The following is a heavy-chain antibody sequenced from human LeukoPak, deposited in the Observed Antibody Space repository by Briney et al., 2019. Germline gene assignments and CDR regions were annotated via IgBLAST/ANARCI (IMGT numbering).Heavy chain of an antibody. D-gene: IGHD3-22*01. Sequence: SETLSLTCTVSGGSISSYYWSWIRQPAGKGLEWIGRIYTSGSTNYNPSLKSRVTMSVDTSKNQFSLKLSSVTAADTAVYYCARLTYYYDSSGYYYFDYWGQGTRVTVSS. CDR2: IYTSGST. CDR1: GGSISSYY. J-gene: IGHJ4*02. CDR3: ARLTYYYDSSGYYYFDY. V-gene: IGHV4-4*07.